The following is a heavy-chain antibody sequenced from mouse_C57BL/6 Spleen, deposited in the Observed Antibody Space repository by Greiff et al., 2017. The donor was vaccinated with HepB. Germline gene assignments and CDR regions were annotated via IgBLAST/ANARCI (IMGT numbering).Heavy chain of an antibody. V-gene: IGHV5S21*01. D-gene: IGHD2-5*01. Sequence: EVKLEESGEGLVKPGGSLKLSCAASGFTFSSYAMSWVRQTPEKRLEWVAYISSGGDYIYYADTVKGRFTISRDNARNTLYLQMSSLKSEDTAMYYCARDPPYCSNSFWFAYWGQGTLVTVSA. CDR3: ARDPPYCSNSFWFAY. CDR1: GFTFSSYA. J-gene: IGHJ3*01. CDR2: ISSGGDYI.